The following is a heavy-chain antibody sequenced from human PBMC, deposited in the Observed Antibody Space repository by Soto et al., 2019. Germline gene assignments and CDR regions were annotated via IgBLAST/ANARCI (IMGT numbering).Heavy chain of an antibody. CDR3: ARQERSEYSSSHDAFDI. Sequence: GESLKISCKGSGYSFTSYWIGWVRQMPGKGLEWMGMIYPGDSDTRYSPSFQGQVTISADKYISTAYLQWISLKASDTAMYYCARQERSEYSSSHDAFDIWGRGTMVTVSS. J-gene: IGHJ3*02. CDR2: IYPGDSDT. V-gene: IGHV5-51*01. D-gene: IGHD6-6*01. CDR1: GYSFTSYW.